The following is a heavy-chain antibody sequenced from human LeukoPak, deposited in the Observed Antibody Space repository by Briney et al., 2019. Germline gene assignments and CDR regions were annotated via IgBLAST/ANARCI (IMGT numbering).Heavy chain of an antibody. CDR2: ISGSGGST. J-gene: IGHJ1*01. CDR1: GFTFSSYA. D-gene: IGHD2/OR15-2a*01. CDR3: ARDLSGGTAPYFQH. V-gene: IGHV3-23*01. Sequence: PGGSLRLSCAASGFTFSSYAMSWVRQAPGKGLEWVSAISGSGGSTYYADSVKGRFTISRDNSKNTLYLQMNSLRAEDTAVYYCARDLSGGTAPYFQHWGQGTLVTVSS.